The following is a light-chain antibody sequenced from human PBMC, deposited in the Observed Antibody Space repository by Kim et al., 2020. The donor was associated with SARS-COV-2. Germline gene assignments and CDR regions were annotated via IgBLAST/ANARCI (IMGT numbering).Light chain of an antibody. CDR2: GKN. CDR3: NSRDSNDNVV. V-gene: IGLV3-19*01. J-gene: IGLJ2*01. Sequence: SSYLTHYPSFSFSFLHIFIITSKLYILRSYYSTWYQQKPGQAPIVVIYGKNNRPSGIPDRFSGSSSGNTASLTITGNQAGDEADYYCNSRDSNDNVVFGG. CDR1: ILRSYY.